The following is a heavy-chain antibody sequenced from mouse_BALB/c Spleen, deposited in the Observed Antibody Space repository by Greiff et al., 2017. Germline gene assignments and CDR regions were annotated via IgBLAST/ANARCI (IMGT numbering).Heavy chain of an antibody. D-gene: IGHD2-1*01. CDR3: ARHVGGNYEYAMDY. CDR1: GFTFSSYT. J-gene: IGHJ4*01. CDR2: ISNGGGST. Sequence: EVQLVESGGGLVQPGGSLKLSCAASGFTFSSYTMSWVRQTPEKRLEWVAYISNGGGSTYYPDTVKGRFTISRDNAKNTLYLQMSSLKSEDPAMYYCARHVGGNYEYAMDYWGQGTSVTVSS. V-gene: IGHV5-12-2*01.